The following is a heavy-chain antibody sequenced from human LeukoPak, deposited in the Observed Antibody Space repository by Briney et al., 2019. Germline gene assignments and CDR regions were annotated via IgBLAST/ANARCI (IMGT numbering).Heavy chain of an antibody. CDR2: IIPIFGTA. CDR3: ARRGYGDPAFDY. J-gene: IGHJ4*02. CDR1: GGTFSSYA. D-gene: IGHD4-17*01. Sequence: ASVTVSCKASGGTFSSYAISWVRQAPGQGLELMGGIIPIFGTANYAQKFQGRVTITADESTSTAYMELSSLRSEDTAVYYCARRGYGDPAFDYWGQGTLVTVSS. V-gene: IGHV1-69*13.